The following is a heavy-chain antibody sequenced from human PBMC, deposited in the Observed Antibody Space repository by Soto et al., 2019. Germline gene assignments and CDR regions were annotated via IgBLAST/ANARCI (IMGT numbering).Heavy chain of an antibody. D-gene: IGHD3-3*01. CDR3: AKVQWSGYYTYYYYGMDV. CDR1: GFTFSSYA. Sequence: PGGSLRLSCAASGFTFSSYAMSWVRQAPGKGLEWVSAISGSGGSTYYADSVKGRFTISRDNSKNTLYLQMNSLRAEDTAVYYCAKVQWSGYYTYYYYGMDVWGQGTTVTVSS. CDR2: ISGSGGST. J-gene: IGHJ6*02. V-gene: IGHV3-23*01.